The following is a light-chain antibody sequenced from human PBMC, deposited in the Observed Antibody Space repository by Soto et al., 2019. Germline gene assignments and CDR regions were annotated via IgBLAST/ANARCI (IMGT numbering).Light chain of an antibody. CDR1: QSVSNSF. V-gene: IGKV3-20*01. J-gene: IGKJ2*01. CDR2: GAS. CDR3: QQYDSSPYT. Sequence: ELVLTQSPGTLSLSPGERATLSCRASQSVSNSFLAWYQQRPGQAPRVLIYGASSRATGIPDRFSGSGSGTDFTLTISRLESEDFAVYYCQQYDSSPYTFGQGTKLEIK.